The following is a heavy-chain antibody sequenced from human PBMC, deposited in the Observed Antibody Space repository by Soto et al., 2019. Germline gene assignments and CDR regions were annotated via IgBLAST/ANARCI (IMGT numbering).Heavy chain of an antibody. CDR1: GFTFSRYL. CDR2: IKEDGSEM. CDR3: AKSLAAAKFYFDS. D-gene: IGHD6-13*01. Sequence: PGGSLRLSCAASGFTFSRYLMSWVRQAPGKGLEWVANIKEDGSEMYYVDSVKGRFTISRDNAKNSLYLQMSSLRADDTAVYYCAKSLAAAKFYFDSWGQGTQVTVSS. V-gene: IGHV3-7*03. J-gene: IGHJ4*02.